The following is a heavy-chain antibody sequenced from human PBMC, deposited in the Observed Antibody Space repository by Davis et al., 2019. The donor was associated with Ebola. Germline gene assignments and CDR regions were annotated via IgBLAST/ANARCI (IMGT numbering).Heavy chain of an antibody. V-gene: IGHV5-51*01. D-gene: IGHD5-24*01. CDR3: ARRSDGYTDY. J-gene: IGHJ4*02. Sequence: GGSLRLSCQGSGYKFTSHWIGWVRQMPGKGLELLGLIYPGDSDTRYSPSSQGQVTISADNSITTAYLQWSSLKASDTAMCYCARRSDGYTDYWGQGTLVIVSS. CDR1: GYKFTSHW. CDR2: IYPGDSDT.